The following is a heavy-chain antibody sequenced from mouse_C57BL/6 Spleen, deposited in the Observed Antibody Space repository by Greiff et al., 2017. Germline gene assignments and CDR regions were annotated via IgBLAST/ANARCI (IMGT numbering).Heavy chain of an antibody. CDR3: TRLVTTNY. CDR2: IDPETGGT. D-gene: IGHD2-2*01. CDR1: GYTFTDYE. V-gene: IGHV1-15*01. J-gene: IGHJ2*01. Sequence: VQRVESGAELVRPGASVTLSCKASGYTFTDYEMHWVKQTPVHGLEWIGAIDPETGGTAYNQKFKGKAILTADKSSSTAYMELRSLTSEDSAVYYCTRLVTTNYWGQGTTLTVSS.